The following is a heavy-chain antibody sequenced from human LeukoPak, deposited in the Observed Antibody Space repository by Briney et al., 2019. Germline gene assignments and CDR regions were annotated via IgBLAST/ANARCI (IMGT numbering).Heavy chain of an antibody. V-gene: IGHV3-48*02. CDR1: GFTFSSYS. CDR2: ISSSSSTI. D-gene: IGHD4-17*01. CDR3: ARAGGYGDYWGYYYYYMDV. Sequence: GGSLRLSCAASGFTFSSYSMNWVRQAPGEGLEWVSYISSSSSTIYYADSVKGRFTISRDNAKNSLYLQMNSLRDEDTAVYYCARAGGYGDYWGYYYYYMDVWGKGTTVTVSS. J-gene: IGHJ6*03.